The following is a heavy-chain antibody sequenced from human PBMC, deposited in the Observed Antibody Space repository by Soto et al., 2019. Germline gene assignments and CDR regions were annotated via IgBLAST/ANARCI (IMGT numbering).Heavy chain of an antibody. V-gene: IGHV3-48*02. CDR3: AREMGACSDSSCYPGPYDS. Sequence: AGSLRLSCAASGFTFTSYSMNWVRQAPGQGLEWVSCITSKSTTIKYADSVKGRFTVSRDNAKNSLYLQLNSLRDEDTAVYYCAREMGACSDSSCYPGPYDSWGQGTLVTVSS. CDR2: ITSKSTTI. J-gene: IGHJ5*02. CDR1: GFTFTSYS. D-gene: IGHD3-16*01.